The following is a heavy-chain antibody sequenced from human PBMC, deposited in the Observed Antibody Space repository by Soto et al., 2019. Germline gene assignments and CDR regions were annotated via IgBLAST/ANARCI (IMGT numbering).Heavy chain of an antibody. Sequence: VQLVQSGAEVKKPGASVSVSCKAFGYTFTTYGLSWVRQAPGQGLEWMGWVSSYNGNTYYAPRLQGRVTMTTDTSTRTAYMSLGSLRSDDTAIYCCVRGGILEANRPYYYYGFDVWGQGTPVSVSS. V-gene: IGHV1-18*01. J-gene: IGHJ6*02. CDR2: VSSYNGNT. D-gene: IGHD1-1*01. CDR1: GYTFTTYG. CDR3: VRGGILEANRPYYYYGFDV.